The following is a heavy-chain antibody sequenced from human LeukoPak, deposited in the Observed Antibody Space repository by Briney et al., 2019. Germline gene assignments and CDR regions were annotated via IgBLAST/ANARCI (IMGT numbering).Heavy chain of an antibody. CDR3: VRAPERYFEIDAFDI. CDR1: GGSISSYY. V-gene: IGHV4-59*01. Sequence: SETLSLTCTVSGGSISSYYWSWIRQPPGKGLEWIGYIYYSGSTNYNPSLKSRVTISVDTSKNQFSLKLSSVTAADTAVYYCVRAPERYFEIDAFDIWGQGTMVTVSS. D-gene: IGHD3-9*01. CDR2: IYYSGST. J-gene: IGHJ3*02.